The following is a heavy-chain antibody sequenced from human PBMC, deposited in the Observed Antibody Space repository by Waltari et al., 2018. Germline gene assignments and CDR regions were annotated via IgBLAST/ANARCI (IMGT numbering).Heavy chain of an antibody. CDR1: GYTLTELS. D-gene: IGHD6-6*01. J-gene: IGHJ2*01. Sequence: QVQLVQSGAEVKKPGASVKVSCKVSGYTLTELSMHWVRQAPGKGLEWMGGFDPEDGETIYAQKFQGRVTMTEDTSTDTAYMELSSLRSEDTAVYYCATHQSKYSSSSDKCYWYFDLWGRGTLVTVSS. CDR3: ATHQSKYSSSSDKCYWYFDL. CDR2: FDPEDGET. V-gene: IGHV1-24*01.